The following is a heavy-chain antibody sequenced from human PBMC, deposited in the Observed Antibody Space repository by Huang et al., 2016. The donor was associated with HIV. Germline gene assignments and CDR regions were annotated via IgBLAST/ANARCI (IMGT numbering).Heavy chain of an antibody. J-gene: IGHJ4*02. CDR3: VRDPRIQSWLNYFDY. CDR1: GFTFSSYW. D-gene: IGHD3-22*01. CDR2: INSDGSRS. V-gene: IGHV3-74*01. Sequence: EVQLVESGGGLVQPGGSLRLSCAASGFTFSSYWMHWVRQAQGKGLVWVSRINSDGSRSGYADSVKGRFTISRDNAKNTLYLQMNRLGAEDTAVYYCVRDPRIQSWLNYFDYWGQGTLVSVSS.